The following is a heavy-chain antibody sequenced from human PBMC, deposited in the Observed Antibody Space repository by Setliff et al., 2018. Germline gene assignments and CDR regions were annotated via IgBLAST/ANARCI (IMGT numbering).Heavy chain of an antibody. CDR1: GDSITSGSVY. CDR2: IFPTGTT. D-gene: IGHD1-20*01. V-gene: IGHV4-61*02. Sequence: PSETLSLTCTVSGDSITSGSVYWSWIRQPAGKGLGWIGRIFPTGTTNYNPDLKSRVTMSVDTSKKRFSLMLRSVTAADTAIYYCARYNSSAACFDLWGPGTLVTVSS. CDR3: ARYNSSAACFDL. J-gene: IGHJ5*02.